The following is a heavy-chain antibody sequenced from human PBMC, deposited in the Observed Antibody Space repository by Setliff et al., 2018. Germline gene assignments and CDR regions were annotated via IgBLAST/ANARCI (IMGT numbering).Heavy chain of an antibody. CDR2: VYHSGTA. CDR1: GGPFSGAS. D-gene: IGHD1-1*01. V-gene: IGHV4-59*01. CDR3: AKGGTYRYFDF. Sequence: NPSETLSLTCTVSGGPFSGASIWSWIRQPPGKGLEFIGYVYHSGTAKYDPSLESRAIMSVDASKNEISLKLKSVTAADTAVYYCAKGGTYRYFDFWGQGALVTVS. J-gene: IGHJ4*02.